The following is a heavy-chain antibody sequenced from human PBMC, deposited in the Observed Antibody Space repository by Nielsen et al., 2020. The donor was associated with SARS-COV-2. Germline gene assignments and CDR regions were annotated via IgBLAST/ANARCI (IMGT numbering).Heavy chain of an antibody. CDR1: GFTFSSYS. CDR2: ISSSSSTI. V-gene: IGHV3-48*02. Sequence: GGSLRLSCAASGFTFSSYSMNWVRQAPGKGLEWVSYISSSSSTIYYADSVKGRFTISRDNAKNSLYLQMNSLRDEDTAVYYCARRGGYCSSTSCYWWFDPWGQGTLVTVPS. CDR3: ARRGGYCSSTSCYWWFDP. D-gene: IGHD2-2*01. J-gene: IGHJ5*02.